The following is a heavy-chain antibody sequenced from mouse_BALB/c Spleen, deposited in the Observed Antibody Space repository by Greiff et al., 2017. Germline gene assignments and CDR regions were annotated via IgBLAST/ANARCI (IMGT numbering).Heavy chain of an antibody. CDR3: ARDTTVVARYWYFDV. Sequence: VQRVESGAELMKPGASVKISCKATGYTFSSYWIEWVKQRPGHGLEWIGEILPGSGSTNYNEKFKGKATFTADTSSNTAYMQLSSLTSEDSAVYYCARDTTVVARYWYFDVWGAGTTVTVSS. J-gene: IGHJ1*01. CDR2: ILPGSGST. V-gene: IGHV1-9*01. D-gene: IGHD1-1*01. CDR1: GYTFSSYW.